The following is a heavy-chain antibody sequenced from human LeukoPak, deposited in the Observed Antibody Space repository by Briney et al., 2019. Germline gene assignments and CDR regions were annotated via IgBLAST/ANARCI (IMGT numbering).Heavy chain of an antibody. Sequence: GGSLRLSCAASGFTFKTYAMNWVRQVPGKGPGWVSSTSGSGSSTDYADSVKGRFTISRDNSKNTLYLQMNSLRAEDTALYYCAKDAQGLVRGGIYFDFWGQGSLVTVSS. V-gene: IGHV3-23*01. D-gene: IGHD6-19*01. J-gene: IGHJ4*02. CDR2: TSGSGSST. CDR3: AKDAQGLVRGGIYFDF. CDR1: GFTFKTYA.